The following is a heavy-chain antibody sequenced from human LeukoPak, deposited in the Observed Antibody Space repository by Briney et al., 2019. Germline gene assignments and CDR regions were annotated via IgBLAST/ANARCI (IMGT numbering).Heavy chain of an antibody. CDR3: ARSGNYGSGSYYSAPEFDY. D-gene: IGHD3-10*01. J-gene: IGHJ4*02. CDR1: GGSISSYY. V-gene: IGHV4-59*08. CDR2: IYYSGST. Sequence: PSETLSLTCTVSGGSISSYYWSWIRQPPGKGLEWLGYIYYSGSTNYNPSLKSRVTISVDTSKNQFSLKLSSVTAADTAVYYCARSGNYGSGSYYSAPEFDYWGQGTLVTVSS.